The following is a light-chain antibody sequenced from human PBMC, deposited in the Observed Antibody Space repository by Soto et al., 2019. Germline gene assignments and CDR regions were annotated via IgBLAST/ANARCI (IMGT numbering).Light chain of an antibody. Sequence: EIVLTQSRDTLSLSPRERATLSCRASQSVGNNFLAWYQQKPGQAPTLLIYDASSRASGLPDRFSGSGSETDFTLTVSRLELEDFAVYFCHQYGTSPQTFGQGTKVDIK. CDR1: QSVGNNF. CDR2: DAS. CDR3: HQYGTSPQT. V-gene: IGKV3-20*01. J-gene: IGKJ1*01.